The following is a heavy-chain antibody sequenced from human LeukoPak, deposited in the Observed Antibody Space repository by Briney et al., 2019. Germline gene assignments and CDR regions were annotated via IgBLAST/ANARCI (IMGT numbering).Heavy chain of an antibody. D-gene: IGHD3-16*02. V-gene: IGHV3-30-3*01. CDR3: VRDRFTDTYFDSFDV. J-gene: IGHJ3*01. CDR1: GFTFSHYP. CDR2: VSYEGIHT. Sequence: GGSLRLSCGASGFTFSHYPIHWVRQVPGKGLQWVAAVSYEGIHTYYADSVKGRFTISRDNSKKMVFLQMSSLRADDTALYYCVRDRFTDTYFDSFDVWGQGAMVIVSS.